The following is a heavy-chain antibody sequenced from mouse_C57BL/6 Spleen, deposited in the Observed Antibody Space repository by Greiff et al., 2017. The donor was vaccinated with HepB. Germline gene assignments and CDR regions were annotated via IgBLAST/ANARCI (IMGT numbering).Heavy chain of an antibody. V-gene: IGHV1-82*01. J-gene: IGHJ2*01. CDR1: GYAFSSSW. CDR3: ASKGFYYFDY. Sequence: VQLQQSGPELVKPGASVKISCKASGYAFSSSWMNWVKQRPGKGLEWIGRIYPGDGDTNYNGKFKGKATLTADKSSSTAYMQLSSLTSEDSAVYFCASKGFYYFDYWGQGTTLTVSS. CDR2: IYPGDGDT.